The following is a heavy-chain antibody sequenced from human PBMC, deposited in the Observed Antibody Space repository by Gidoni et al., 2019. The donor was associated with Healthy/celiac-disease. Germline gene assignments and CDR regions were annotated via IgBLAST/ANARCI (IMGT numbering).Heavy chain of an antibody. D-gene: IGHD4-17*01. V-gene: IGHV4-34*01. CDR3: ATESPTATTPRDAFDI. CDR2: FNHSGST. J-gene: IGHJ3*02. CDR1: GASFSGYS. Sequence: QVQLQQWGAGLLKPADTLSLTCPAYGASFSGYSWSWIRQPPGNGLEWIGEFNHSGSTNYNPYLKDRVTVSVDTSKNQFNLKLSSVTAADTAEYYCATESPTATTPRDAFDIWGQGTMVTVSS.